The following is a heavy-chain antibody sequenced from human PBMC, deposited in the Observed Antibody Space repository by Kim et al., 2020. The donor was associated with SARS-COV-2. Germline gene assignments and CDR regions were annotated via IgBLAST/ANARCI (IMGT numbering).Heavy chain of an antibody. D-gene: IGHD4-17*01. CDR1: GGSISSSNW. V-gene: IGHV4-4*02. J-gene: IGHJ6*02. CDR3: ARTLGGLESFHDYGDYFGRFRYYYYGMDV. CDR2: IYHSGST. Sequence: SETLSLTCAVSGGSISSSNWWSWVRQPPGKGLEWIGEIYHSGSTNYNPSLKSRVTISVDKSKNQFSLKLSSVTAADTAVYYCARTLGGLESFHDYGDYFGRFRYYYYGMDVWGQGTTVTVSS.